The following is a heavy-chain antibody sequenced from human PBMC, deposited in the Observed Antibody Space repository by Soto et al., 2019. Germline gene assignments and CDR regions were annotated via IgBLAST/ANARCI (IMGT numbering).Heavy chain of an antibody. V-gene: IGHV1-18*01. J-gene: IGHJ4*02. CDR2: ISAYNGNT. CDR3: ARDGYSSGPVDY. CDR1: GYTFTNFG. Sequence: ASVKVSCKASGYTFTNFGISWVRQAPGQGLEWMGWISAYNGNTNYAQKFQGRVTMTTDTSTSTAYMEVRSLRSEDTAVYYCARDGYSSGPVDYWGQGTLVTVSS. D-gene: IGHD6-19*01.